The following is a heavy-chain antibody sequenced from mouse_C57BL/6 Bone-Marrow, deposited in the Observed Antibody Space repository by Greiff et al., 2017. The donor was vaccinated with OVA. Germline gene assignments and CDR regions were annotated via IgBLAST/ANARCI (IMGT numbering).Heavy chain of an antibody. CDR2: ISDGGSYT. CDR1: GFTFSSYA. V-gene: IGHV5-4*01. Sequence: EVMLVESGGGLVKPGGSLKLSCAASGFTFSSYAMSWVRQTPEKRLEWVATISDGGSYTYYPDNVKGRFTISRDNAKNNLYLQMSHLKSEDTAMYYCARDLARWLLPLYAMDYWGQGTSVTVSS. J-gene: IGHJ4*01. D-gene: IGHD2-3*01. CDR3: ARDLARWLLPLYAMDY.